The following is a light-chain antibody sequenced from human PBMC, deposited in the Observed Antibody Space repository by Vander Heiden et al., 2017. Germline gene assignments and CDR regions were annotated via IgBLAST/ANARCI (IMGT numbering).Light chain of an antibody. Sequence: PSVSASPGQKVTISCSGSRSNIENNFVSWYQQFPGIAPKLLIYENTKRPSGIPDRFSASKSGTSATLGITGLQTGDEASYYCSTWDSVLSAAVFGGGTKLTVL. CDR2: ENT. CDR1: RSNIENNF. J-gene: IGLJ2*01. V-gene: IGLV1-51*02. CDR3: STWDSVLSAAV.